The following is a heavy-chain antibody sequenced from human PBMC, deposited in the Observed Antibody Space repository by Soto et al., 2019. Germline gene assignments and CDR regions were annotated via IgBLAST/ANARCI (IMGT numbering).Heavy chain of an antibody. D-gene: IGHD3-10*01. J-gene: IGHJ6*02. CDR1: GDSISRYY. CDR3: ARGQGGEFPTGPGMDV. CDR2: IYYSGET. V-gene: IGHV4-59*01. Sequence: QVQLQESGPGLVKPSETLSLTCTVSGDSISRYYWSWIRLSPGKGLEWIGYIYYSGETNYKPSVKRRVTSSVDRIKNQFSLKLSSVPAADTAVYYCARGQGGEFPTGPGMDVSGQGTTVTVSS.